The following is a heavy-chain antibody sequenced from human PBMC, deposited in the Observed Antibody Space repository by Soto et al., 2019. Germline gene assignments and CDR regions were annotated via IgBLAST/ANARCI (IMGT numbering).Heavy chain of an antibody. CDR3: ARDHRIQPWLAPNWFDP. CDR2: IWYDGSNK. D-gene: IGHD5-18*01. Sequence: XESLSLSCAASGFTFSSYCMHWVRQAPGKGLEWVAVIWYDGSNKYYADSVKGRFTISRDNSKNTLYLQMNSLRAEDTAVYYCARDHRIQPWLAPNWFDPWGQGTLVTVSS. V-gene: IGHV3-33*01. CDR1: GFTFSSYC. J-gene: IGHJ5*02.